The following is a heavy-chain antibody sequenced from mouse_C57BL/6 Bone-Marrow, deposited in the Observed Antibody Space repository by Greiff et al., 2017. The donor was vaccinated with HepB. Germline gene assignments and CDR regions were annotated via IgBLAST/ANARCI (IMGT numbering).Heavy chain of an antibody. CDR3: ASPYSNWYFDV. D-gene: IGHD2-5*01. CDR2: IYPRSGNT. Sequence: VKVVESGAELARPGASVKLSCKASGYTFTSYGISWVKQRTGQGLEWIGEIYPRSGNTYYNEKFKGKATLTADKSSSTAYMELRSLTSEDSAVYFCASPYSNWYFDVWGTGTTVTVSS. V-gene: IGHV1-81*01. J-gene: IGHJ1*03. CDR1: GYTFTSYG.